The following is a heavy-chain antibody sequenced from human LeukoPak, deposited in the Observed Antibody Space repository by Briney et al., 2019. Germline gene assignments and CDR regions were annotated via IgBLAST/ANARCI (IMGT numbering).Heavy chain of an antibody. V-gene: IGHV3-48*03. D-gene: IGHD4-17*01. CDR2: ISSSGTTI. CDR1: GFTFSSYE. CDR3: ARIMITVTTSDY. J-gene: IGHJ4*02. Sequence: AGSLRLSCAASGFTFSSYEMNWVRQAPGKGLEWLAYISSSGTTIKYADSVKGRFTISRDNAKNSLYLQVNSLRAEDTAVYYCARIMITVTTSDYWGQGTLVTVSS.